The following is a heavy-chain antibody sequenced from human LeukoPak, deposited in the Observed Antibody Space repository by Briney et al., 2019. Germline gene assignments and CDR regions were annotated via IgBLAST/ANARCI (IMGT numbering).Heavy chain of an antibody. V-gene: IGHV1-69*04. CDR3: ARSAVAGTKGFDY. J-gene: IGHJ4*02. CDR1: GGTFSSYA. Sequence: SVKVSCKASGGTFSSYAISWVRQAPGQGLEWMGRIIPILGIANYAQKFQGRVTITADKSTSTAYMELSSLRSEDTAVYYCARSAVAGTKGFDYWGQGTLVTVSS. CDR2: IIPILGIA. D-gene: IGHD6-19*01.